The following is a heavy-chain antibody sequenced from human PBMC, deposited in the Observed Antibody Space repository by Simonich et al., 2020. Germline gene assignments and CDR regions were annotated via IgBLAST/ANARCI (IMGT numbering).Heavy chain of an antibody. D-gene: IGHD7-27*01. Sequence: QVQLVQYGAEVKKPGASVKVSCKASGYTFTGYYMHWVRQAPGQGLEWLGWINPNSGGTNDAQKFQGRVTMTRDTSISTAYMELSRLRSDDTAVYYCAREVLTGIFTFDYWGQGTLVTVSS. CDR1: GYTFTGYY. J-gene: IGHJ4*02. CDR2: INPNSGGT. CDR3: AREVLTGIFTFDY. V-gene: IGHV1-2*02.